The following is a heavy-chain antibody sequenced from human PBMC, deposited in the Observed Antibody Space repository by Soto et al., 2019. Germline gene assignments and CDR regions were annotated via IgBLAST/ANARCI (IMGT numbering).Heavy chain of an antibody. CDR3: AKDKYYYGSGSPSGLNWFDP. V-gene: IGHV3-30*18. J-gene: IGHJ5*02. Sequence: GGSLRLSCAASGFTFSSYGMHWVRQAPGKGLEWVAVISYDGSNKYYADSVKGRFTISRDNSKNTLYLQMNSLRAEDTAVYYCAKDKYYYGSGSPSGLNWFDPWGQGTLVTVS. CDR2: ISYDGSNK. CDR1: GFTFSSYG. D-gene: IGHD3-10*01.